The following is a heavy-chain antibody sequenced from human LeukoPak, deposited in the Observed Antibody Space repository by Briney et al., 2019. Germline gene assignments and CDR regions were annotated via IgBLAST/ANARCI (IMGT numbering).Heavy chain of an antibody. Sequence: GGSLRLSCAASGFTFRSYEMNWVRQAPGKGLEWVSFISNSGDSIYYADSVKGRFTISRDNAKNSLFLQMNSLRAEDAAVYYCARSEARFMLSWGQGTLVTVSS. D-gene: IGHD3-16*02. J-gene: IGHJ4*02. CDR3: ARSEARFMLS. CDR2: ISNSGDSI. CDR1: GFTFRSYE. V-gene: IGHV3-48*03.